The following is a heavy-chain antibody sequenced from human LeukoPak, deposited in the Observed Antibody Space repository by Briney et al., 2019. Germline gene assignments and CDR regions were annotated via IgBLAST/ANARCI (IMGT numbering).Heavy chain of an antibody. D-gene: IGHD3-22*01. J-gene: IGHJ4*02. V-gene: IGHV3-33*01. CDR2: IWYDGSNE. CDR3: ARARNNYDDSGYSALDH. CDR1: GFTFSSFG. Sequence: GRSLRLSCTASGFTFSSFGMRWVRQAPGKGLEWVASIWYDGSNEYYADSVKGRFTISRDNLLYLQMNSLRAEDTAMYYCARARNNYDDSGYSALDHWGQGTLVTVSS.